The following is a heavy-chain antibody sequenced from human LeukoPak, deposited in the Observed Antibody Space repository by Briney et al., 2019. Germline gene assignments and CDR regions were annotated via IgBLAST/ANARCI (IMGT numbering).Heavy chain of an antibody. D-gene: IGHD3-22*01. J-gene: IGHJ6*03. Sequence: SETLSLTXAVSGYSISSGYYWGWFRQPPGKELEWIGSIYHSGSTYYNPSLKSRVTISVDTSKNQFSLKLSSVTAADTAVYYCARLISGSSGYYHYYYYYYYMDVWGKGTTVTVSS. CDR2: IYHSGST. CDR3: ARLISGSSGYYHYYYYYYYMDV. V-gene: IGHV4-38-2*01. CDR1: GYSISSGYY.